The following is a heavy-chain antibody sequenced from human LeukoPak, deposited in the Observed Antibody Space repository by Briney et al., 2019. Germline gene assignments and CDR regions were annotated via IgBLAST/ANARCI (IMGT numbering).Heavy chain of an antibody. V-gene: IGHV4-4*07. D-gene: IGHD1-26*01. J-gene: IGHJ4*02. CDR1: GGPIYSYY. CDR3: AREKWELLPIFDY. CDR2: LYPGVST. Sequence: SETLSLTCTVSGGPIYSYYWSWIRQTAGKGLEWIGRLYPGVSTDYNPSLKSRVTMSVDTSKNQFVLKLGAVTAADTAVYYCAREKWELLPIFDYWGQGTLVTVSS.